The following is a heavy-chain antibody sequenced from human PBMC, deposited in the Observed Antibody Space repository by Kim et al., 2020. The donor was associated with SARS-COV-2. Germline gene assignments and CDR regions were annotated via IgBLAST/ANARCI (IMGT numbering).Heavy chain of an antibody. V-gene: IGHV3-33*06. D-gene: IGHD4-17*01. J-gene: IGHJ4*02. Sequence: GGSLRLSCAAYGFTFSSYGMHWVRQAPGKGVEWVAGIWYDGSNKYYADSVKGRSTISRDNSKNTLYLQMNSLRAEDTAVYYCAKDQDYGDYAFDYWGQGTLVTVSS. CDR3: AKDQDYGDYAFDY. CDR2: IWYDGSNK. CDR1: GFTFSSYG.